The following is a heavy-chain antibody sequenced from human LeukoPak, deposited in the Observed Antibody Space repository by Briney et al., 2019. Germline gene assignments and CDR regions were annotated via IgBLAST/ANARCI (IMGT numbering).Heavy chain of an antibody. CDR1: GFTFSSYS. J-gene: IGHJ4*02. Sequence: HPGGSLRLSCAASGFTFSSYSMNWVRQAPGKGLVWVSRIKTDGSSTNYADSVKGRFTISRDNAKNTVYLQMNSLRAEDTAVYYCASSLGALIWGQGTLVTVPS. D-gene: IGHD1-26*01. CDR3: ASSLGALI. CDR2: IKTDGSST. V-gene: IGHV3-74*01.